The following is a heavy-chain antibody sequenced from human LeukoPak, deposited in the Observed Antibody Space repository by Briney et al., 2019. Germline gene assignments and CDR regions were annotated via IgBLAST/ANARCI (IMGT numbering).Heavy chain of an antibody. CDR1: GFTFSSYA. Sequence: GGSLRLSCAASGFTFSSYAMHWVRQAPGKGLEYVSAISTDGGSPYYANSVKGRFTISRDNSKNTLYLQMKSLRAEDTAVYYCAKTMGAIDHDYWGQGTLVTVSS. J-gene: IGHJ4*02. D-gene: IGHD2-2*02. CDR3: AKTMGAIDHDY. CDR2: ISTDGGSP. V-gene: IGHV3-64*01.